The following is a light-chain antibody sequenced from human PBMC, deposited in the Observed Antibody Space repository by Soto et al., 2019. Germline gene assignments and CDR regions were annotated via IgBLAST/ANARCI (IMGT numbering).Light chain of an antibody. CDR1: RGEVGGYNY. Sequence: QSALTQPASVSGSPGQSLPFSAPGPRGEVGGYNYVSWYQQHPGKAPKLMIYEVSNRPSGVSNRFSGSKSGNTASLTISGLQAEDEADYYCSSYTSSNTLYVFGTGTKVTVL. V-gene: IGLV2-14*01. CDR3: SSYTSSNTLYV. CDR2: EVS. J-gene: IGLJ1*01.